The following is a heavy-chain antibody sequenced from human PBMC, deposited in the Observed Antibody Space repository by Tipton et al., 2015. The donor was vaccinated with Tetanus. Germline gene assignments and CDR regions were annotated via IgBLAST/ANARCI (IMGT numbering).Heavy chain of an antibody. J-gene: IGHJ4*02. D-gene: IGHD2-15*01. CDR2: SWYDGTDK. V-gene: IGHV3-33*01. CDR1: GFIFSSYG. CDR3: AREADCSGGSCFSGDFDT. Sequence: SLRLSCAASGFIFSSYGIHWVRQAPGKGLEWVAVSWYDGTDKYYGDSVKGRFTMSRDNSKNTLYLQMNSLRAEDTALYYCAREADCSGGSCFSGDFDTWGQGTQVTVSS.